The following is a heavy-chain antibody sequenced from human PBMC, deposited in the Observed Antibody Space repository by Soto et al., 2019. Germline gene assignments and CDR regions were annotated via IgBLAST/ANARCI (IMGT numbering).Heavy chain of an antibody. D-gene: IGHD3-22*01. CDR3: AREKYYYDSSGPHLDY. V-gene: IGHV1-18*01. CDR2: ISAYNGNT. Sequence: WASVKVSCKASGYTFTSYGISWVRQAPGQGLEWMGWISAYNGNTNYAQKLQGRVTMTTDTSTSTAYMELRSLRSDDTAVYYCAREKYYYDSSGPHLDYWGQGTLVTVSS. J-gene: IGHJ4*02. CDR1: GYTFTSYG.